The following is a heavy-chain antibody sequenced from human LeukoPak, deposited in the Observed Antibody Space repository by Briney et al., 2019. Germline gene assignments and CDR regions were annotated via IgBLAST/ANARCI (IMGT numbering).Heavy chain of an antibody. D-gene: IGHD1-26*01. CDR3: AKGISVSGSYRFHFDY. Sequence: GGSLRLSCAASGFTFSNYAMNWVRQAPGKGLEWVSSISGSGGSTYYADSVKGRFTISRDNSKNTLYLQMNSLRAEDTAVYYCAKGISVSGSYRFHFDYWGQGTLVTVSS. CDR1: GFTFSNYA. CDR2: ISGSGGST. V-gene: IGHV3-23*01. J-gene: IGHJ4*02.